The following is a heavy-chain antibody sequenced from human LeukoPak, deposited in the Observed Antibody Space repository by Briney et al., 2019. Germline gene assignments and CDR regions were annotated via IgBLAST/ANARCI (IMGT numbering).Heavy chain of an antibody. CDR3: ARGIADPYSFDS. CDR1: GGSINFYY. V-gene: IGHV4-4*07. J-gene: IGHJ4*02. Sequence: AETLSLTCTVSGGSINFYYWSWIRQPAGKGLEWIGRIYSTGSTNYSPSLKSRVTMSVDKSKNQFSLNLSSVTAADTAVYYCARGIADPYSFDSWGQGTLVTVSS. CDR2: IYSTGST. D-gene: IGHD6-13*01.